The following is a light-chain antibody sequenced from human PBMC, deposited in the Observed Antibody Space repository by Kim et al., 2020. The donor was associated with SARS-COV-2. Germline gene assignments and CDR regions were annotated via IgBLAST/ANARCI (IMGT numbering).Light chain of an antibody. Sequence: EIVLTQSPGTLSLPPGERAILSFKASQSVSSSYLAWYQQKPGQAPRLLIYGASSRATGIPDRFSGSGSGTDFPLTISRLEPEDFAVYYCQQYGGSPRTFGQGTKVDIK. CDR3: QQYGGSPRT. V-gene: IGKV3-20*01. J-gene: IGKJ1*01. CDR1: QSVSSSY. CDR2: GAS.